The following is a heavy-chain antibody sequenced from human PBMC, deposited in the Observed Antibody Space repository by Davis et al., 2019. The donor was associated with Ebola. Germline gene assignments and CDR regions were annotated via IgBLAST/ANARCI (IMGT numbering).Heavy chain of an antibody. CDR2: ISYDGSNK. D-gene: IGHD3-10*01. CDR3: AKDIFEGGFGELYYYYYGMDV. Sequence: GESLKISCAASGFTFSSYGMHWVRQAPGKGLEWVAVISYDGSNKYYADSVKGRFTISRDNSKNTLYLQMNSLRAEDTAVYYCAKDIFEGGFGELYYYYYGMDVWGKGTTVTVSS. J-gene: IGHJ6*04. V-gene: IGHV3-30*18. CDR1: GFTFSSYG.